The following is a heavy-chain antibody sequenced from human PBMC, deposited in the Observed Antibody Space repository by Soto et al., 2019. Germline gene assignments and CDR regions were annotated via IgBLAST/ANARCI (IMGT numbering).Heavy chain of an antibody. J-gene: IGHJ6*02. D-gene: IGHD4-17*01. Sequence: QVQLVQSGAEVKKPGSSVKVSCKASGGTFSSYAISWVRQAPGQGLEWMGGIIPTFGTANYAQKFQGRVTNTADESTSTAHMGLTGLRSGDKSGYYCARALGDFVRTHNSDYYGMDVWGQGTTVTVS. CDR3: ARALGDFVRTHNSDYYGMDV. CDR1: GGTFSSYA. CDR2: IIPTFGTA. V-gene: IGHV1-69*12.